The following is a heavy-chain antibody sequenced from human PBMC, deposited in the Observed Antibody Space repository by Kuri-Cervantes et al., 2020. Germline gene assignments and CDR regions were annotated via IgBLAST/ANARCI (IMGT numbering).Heavy chain of an antibody. CDR3: ARERSEWFGELLSPLDY. CDR2: IVVGSGNT. J-gene: IGHJ4*02. CDR1: GFTFTSSA. V-gene: IGHV1-58*01. Sequence: SVKVSCKASGFTFTSSAVQWVRQARGQRLEWIGWIVVGSGNTNYAQKFQERVTMTRDTSTSTVYMELSSLRSEDTAVYYCARERSEWFGELLSPLDYWGQGTLVTVSS. D-gene: IGHD3-10*01.